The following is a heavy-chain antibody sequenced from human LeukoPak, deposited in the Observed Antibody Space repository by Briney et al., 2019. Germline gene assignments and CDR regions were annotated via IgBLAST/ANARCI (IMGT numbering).Heavy chain of an antibody. CDR3: AHLARFCSSTSYPNWFDP. D-gene: IGHD2-2*01. J-gene: IGHJ5*02. CDR2: IYWDDDK. Sequence: KESGPTLVKPTQTLTLTCTFSGFSLSTSGVGVGWIPQPPGKALDWLALIYWDDDKRYCPSLKSRLTITKDTSKNQVVLTVTNMDPVDTATYFCAHLARFCSSTSYPNWFDPWGQGTLVTVSS. V-gene: IGHV2-5*02. CDR1: GFSLSTSGVG.